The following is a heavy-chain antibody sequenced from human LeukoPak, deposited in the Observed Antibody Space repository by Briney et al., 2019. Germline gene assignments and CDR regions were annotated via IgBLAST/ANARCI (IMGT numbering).Heavy chain of an antibody. Sequence: GRSLRLSCVASEFTFSSYGMHWVRQAPGKGLEWVAIIWDDGSNKFYADSVKGRLTISRDNSKNTLYLHMNSLRAEDTAVYYCARGKQSDYDSSGYAPYYFDYWGQGTLVTVSS. CDR2: IWDDGSNK. V-gene: IGHV3-33*01. D-gene: IGHD3-22*01. CDR3: ARGKQSDYDSSGYAPYYFDY. J-gene: IGHJ4*02. CDR1: EFTFSSYG.